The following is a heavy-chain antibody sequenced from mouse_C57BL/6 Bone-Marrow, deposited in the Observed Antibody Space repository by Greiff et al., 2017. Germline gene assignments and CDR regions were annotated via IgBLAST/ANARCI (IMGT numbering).Heavy chain of an antibody. J-gene: IGHJ4*01. CDR3: ARVVKGYYAMDY. Sequence: EVKLVESGGGLVQPGGSLKLSCAASGFTFSDYYMYWVRQTPEKRLEWVAYISNGGGSTYYPDTVKGRFTISRDNAKNTLYLQMSRLKSEDTAMYYCARVVKGYYAMDYWGQGTSVTVSS. V-gene: IGHV5-12*01. D-gene: IGHD2-2*01. CDR1: GFTFSDYY. CDR2: ISNGGGST.